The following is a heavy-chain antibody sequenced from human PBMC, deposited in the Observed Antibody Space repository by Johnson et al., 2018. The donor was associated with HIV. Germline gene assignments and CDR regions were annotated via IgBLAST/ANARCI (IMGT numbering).Heavy chain of an antibody. CDR3: ARDNWKYAFDI. J-gene: IGHJ3*02. CDR1: GFTFSSYA. V-gene: IGHV3-23*04. CDR2: ISGSGGST. Sequence: VQLVESGGGLVKPGGSLRLSCAASGFTFSSYAMSWVRQAPGKGLEWVSAISGSGGSTYYADSVKGRFTISRDNYKNTLYLQMNSMRAEDTAVYDWARDNWKYAFDIWGQGTMVTVSS. D-gene: IGHD1-20*01.